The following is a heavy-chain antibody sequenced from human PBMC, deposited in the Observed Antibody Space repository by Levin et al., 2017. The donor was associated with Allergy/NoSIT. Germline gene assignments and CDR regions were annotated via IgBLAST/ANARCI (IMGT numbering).Heavy chain of an antibody. CDR3: ATVKDPSSWAFDF. Sequence: GESLKISCAASGFTFSNAWMSWVRQAPGKGLEWVGRIKTKTAGGTTDYAAAVKGRFTTSRDDSKDTLYLQMNSLKPEDTAVYYCATVKDPSSWAFDFWGQGTLVTVSS. V-gene: IGHV3-15*01. CDR2: IKTKTAGGTT. D-gene: IGHD6-13*01. CDR1: GFTFSNAW. J-gene: IGHJ4*02.